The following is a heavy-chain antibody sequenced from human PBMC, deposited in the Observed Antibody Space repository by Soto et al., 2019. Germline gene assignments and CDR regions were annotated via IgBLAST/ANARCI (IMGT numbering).Heavy chain of an antibody. D-gene: IGHD2-2*02. CDR3: ARGWRFIPAAISDYGMDV. J-gene: IGHJ6*02. Sequence: SKALSGTCAVYGGSFSGYYWSWIRQPPGKGLEWIGEINHSGSTNYNPSLKSRVTISVDTSKNQFSLKLSSVTAADTAVYYCARGWRFIPAAISDYGMDVWGQGTTVTVSS. V-gene: IGHV4-34*01. CDR2: INHSGST. CDR1: GGSFSGYY.